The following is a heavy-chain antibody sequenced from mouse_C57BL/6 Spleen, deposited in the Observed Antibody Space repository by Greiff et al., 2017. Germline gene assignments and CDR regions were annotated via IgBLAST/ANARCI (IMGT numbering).Heavy chain of an antibody. Sequence: VMLVESGAELVRPGASVKLSCKASGYTFTDYYINWVKQRPGQGLEWIARIYPGSGNTYYNEKFKGKATLTAEKSSSTAYMQLSSLTSDDSAVYFCARGTVVEDYWGQGTTLTVSS. J-gene: IGHJ2*01. D-gene: IGHD1-1*01. CDR1: GYTFTDYY. CDR2: IYPGSGNT. V-gene: IGHV1-76*01. CDR3: ARGTVVEDY.